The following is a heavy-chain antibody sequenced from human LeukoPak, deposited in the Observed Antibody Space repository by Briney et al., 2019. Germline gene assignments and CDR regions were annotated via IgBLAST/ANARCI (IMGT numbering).Heavy chain of an antibody. CDR3: ARGGSRSSGAFDI. Sequence: ASVTVSCKASGYTFTVYYLHWGREAPGQGLEGVVWINPNNGGTNYAQTFQGRVTMTRDTSISTAYMELSRLRFDDTAVYYCARGGSRSSGAFDIWGQGTMVTVSS. D-gene: IGHD6-13*01. CDR2: INPNNGGT. J-gene: IGHJ3*02. CDR1: GYTFTVYY. V-gene: IGHV1-2*02.